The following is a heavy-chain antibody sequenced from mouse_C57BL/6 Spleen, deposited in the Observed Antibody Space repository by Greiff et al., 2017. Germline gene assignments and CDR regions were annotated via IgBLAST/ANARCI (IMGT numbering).Heavy chain of an antibody. CDR3: TRENGNDYFDY. D-gene: IGHD2-1*01. CDR1: GYTFTDYE. CDR2: IDPETGGT. V-gene: IGHV1-15*01. J-gene: IGHJ2*01. Sequence: VQLQESGAELVRPGASVTLSCKASGYTFTDYEMHWVKQTPVHGLEWIGAIDPETGGTAYNQKFKGKAILTADKSSSTAYLELRSLTSEDSAVYYCTRENGNDYFDYWGQGTTLTVSS.